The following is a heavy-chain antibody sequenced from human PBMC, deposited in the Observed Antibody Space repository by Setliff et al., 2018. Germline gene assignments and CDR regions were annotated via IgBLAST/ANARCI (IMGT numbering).Heavy chain of an antibody. CDR3: ARQSSQGDYYYMDV. CDR2: IYPGDSDT. J-gene: IGHJ6*03. D-gene: IGHD6-6*01. CDR1: GYSFTSYW. Sequence: GESLKLSCKGPGYSFTSYWIAWVRQMPGKGLEWMGIIYPGDSDTRYRPSFQGQVTISADKSISTAYLQWRSLKASDTAMYYCARQSSQGDYYYMDVWGKGTTVTVSS. V-gene: IGHV5-51*01.